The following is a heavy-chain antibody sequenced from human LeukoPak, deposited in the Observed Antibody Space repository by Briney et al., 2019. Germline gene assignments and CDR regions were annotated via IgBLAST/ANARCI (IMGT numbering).Heavy chain of an antibody. CDR3: AREVIGRPTDY. D-gene: IGHD2-15*01. J-gene: IGHJ4*02. CDR2: IIPILGIA. V-gene: IGHV1-69*04. Sequence: SVKVSCKASGGTFSSYAISWVRQAPGQGLEWMGRIIPILGIANYAQKLQGRVTMTTDTSTSTAYMELRSLRSDDTAVYYCAREVIGRPTDYWGQGTLVTVSS. CDR1: GGTFSSYA.